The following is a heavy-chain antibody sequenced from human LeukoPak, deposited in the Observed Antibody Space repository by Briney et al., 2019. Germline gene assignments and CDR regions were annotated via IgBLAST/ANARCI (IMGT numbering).Heavy chain of an antibody. CDR1: GYTFTGYY. V-gene: IGHV1-2*02. CDR3: ARARTYYYDSSGYKVNWFDP. CDR2: INPNSGGT. J-gene: IGHJ5*02. D-gene: IGHD3-22*01. Sequence: VASVKVSCKASGYTFTGYYMHWVRQAPGQGLEWMGWINPNSGGTNYAQKFQGRVTMTRDTSISTAYVELSRLRSDDTAVYYCARARTYYYDSSGYKVNWFDPWGQGTLVTVSS.